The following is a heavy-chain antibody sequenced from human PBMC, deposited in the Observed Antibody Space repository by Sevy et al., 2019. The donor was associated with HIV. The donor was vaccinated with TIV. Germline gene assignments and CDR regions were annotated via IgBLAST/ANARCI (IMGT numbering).Heavy chain of an antibody. CDR3: ARDSIVGATGGDFDY. CDR1: GFTFSSYA. J-gene: IGHJ4*02. Sequence: GGSLRLSCAASGFTFSSYAMHWVRQAPGKGLEWVAVISYDGSNKYYAHSVKGRFTISRDNSKNTLYLQMNSLRAEDTAVYYCARDSIVGATGGDFDYWGQGTLVTVSS. V-gene: IGHV3-30-3*01. CDR2: ISYDGSNK. D-gene: IGHD1-26*01.